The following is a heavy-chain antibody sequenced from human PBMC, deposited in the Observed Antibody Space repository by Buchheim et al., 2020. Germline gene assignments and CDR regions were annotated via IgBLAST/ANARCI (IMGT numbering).Heavy chain of an antibody. Sequence: EVQLVESGGGLVQPGGSLRLSCAASGFTFSSYSMNWVRQAPGKGLEWVSYISSSSSTIYYADSVKGRFTISRDNAKNSLYLQMNSLRAEDTAVYYCARDTQTSSGGGVYDAFDIWGQGT. CDR3: ARDTQTSSGGGVYDAFDI. J-gene: IGHJ3*02. D-gene: IGHD2-8*01. CDR2: ISSSSSTI. V-gene: IGHV3-48*01. CDR1: GFTFSSYS.